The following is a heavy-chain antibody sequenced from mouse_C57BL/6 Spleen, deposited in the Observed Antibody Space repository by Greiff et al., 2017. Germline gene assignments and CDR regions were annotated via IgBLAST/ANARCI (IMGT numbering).Heavy chain of an antibody. V-gene: IGHV1-81*01. D-gene: IGHD2-5*01. J-gene: IGHJ1*03. CDR1: GYTFTSYG. Sequence: VQLQQSGAELARPGASVKLSCKASGYTFTSYGISWVKQRTGQGLEWIGEIYPRSGNTYYNDKFKGKDTLTADKSSSTAYMELRSLTSEDSAVYFCSYSNYVDWYFDVWGTGTTVTVSS. CDR2: IYPRSGNT. CDR3: SYSNYVDWYFDV.